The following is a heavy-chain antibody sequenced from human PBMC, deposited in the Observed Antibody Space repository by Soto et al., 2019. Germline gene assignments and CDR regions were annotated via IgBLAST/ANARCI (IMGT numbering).Heavy chain of an antibody. CDR1: GFTFINYA. D-gene: IGHD2-2*01. J-gene: IGHJ6*03. CDR2: ISGIGDST. V-gene: IGHV3-23*01. CDR3: AKRYCISTSCLSLHFFYYMDV. Sequence: EVQMLESGGGLEQPGGSLRLSCAASGFTFINYALSWVRQPPGKGLEWVAGISGIGDSTYYAGSVKGRFTICRDNSMNTLYLQMNSRRVYYSAVYYCAKRYCISTSCLSLHFFYYMDVWGKGTTVTVSS.